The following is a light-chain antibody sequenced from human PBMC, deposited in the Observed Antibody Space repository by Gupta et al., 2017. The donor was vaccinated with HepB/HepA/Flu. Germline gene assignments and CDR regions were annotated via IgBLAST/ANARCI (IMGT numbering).Light chain of an antibody. CDR1: QSISTW. CDR2: KAS. V-gene: IGKV1-5*03. J-gene: IGKJ3*01. CDR3: QRDSNYLFT. Sequence: DIQMTQSPSTLSASVGDRVTITCRASQSISTWLAWYQQKPGKAPKLLIYKASSLESGVPSRFSGSGSGTEFTLTISSLQPDDFATYYCQRDSNYLFTFGHGTKLDIK.